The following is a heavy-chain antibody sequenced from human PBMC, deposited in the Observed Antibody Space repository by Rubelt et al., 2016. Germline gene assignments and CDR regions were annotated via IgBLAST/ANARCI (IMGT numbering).Heavy chain of an antibody. CDR1: GFSLSTSEVG. V-gene: IGHV2-5*02. J-gene: IGHJ4*02. CDR2: IYWDNDK. D-gene: IGHD1-26*01. Sequence: QITLKESGPTLVKPTQTLTLTCTFSGFSLSTSEVGVGWIRQPPRKALEWLALIYWDNDKRYSPYLNSRITSTKETCKNQVVLTMTNMDPVDTATYYCAHRKSGSFFDYWGQGTLVTVSS. CDR3: AHRKSGSFFDY.